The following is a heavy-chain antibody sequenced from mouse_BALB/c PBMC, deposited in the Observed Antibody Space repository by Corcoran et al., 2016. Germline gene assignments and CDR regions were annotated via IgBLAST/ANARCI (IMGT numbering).Heavy chain of an antibody. CDR3: ARNWGVAWFAY. J-gene: IGHJ3*01. CDR2: INPYNDGT. D-gene: IGHD4-1*01. V-gene: IGHV1S136*01. Sequence: EVQLQQSGPELVKPGASVKMSCKASGYTFTSYVMHWVKQKPGQGLEWIGYINPYNDGTKYNEKFKGKATLTSDKSSSTAYMELSSLTSEDSAVYYCARNWGVAWFAYWGQGTLVTVSA. CDR1: GYTFTSYV.